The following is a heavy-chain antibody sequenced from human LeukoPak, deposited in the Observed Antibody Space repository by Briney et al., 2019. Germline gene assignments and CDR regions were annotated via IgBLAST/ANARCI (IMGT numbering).Heavy chain of an antibody. Sequence: ASVKVSCKASGYTFTSYGISWVRQAPGQGLEWMGWISAYNGNTNYAQKLQGRVIMTTDTSTSTAYMELRSLRSDDTAVYYCARDPDSSGATDYFDYWGQGTLVTVSS. CDR2: ISAYNGNT. D-gene: IGHD6-19*01. J-gene: IGHJ4*02. CDR1: GYTFTSYG. V-gene: IGHV1-18*01. CDR3: ARDPDSSGATDYFDY.